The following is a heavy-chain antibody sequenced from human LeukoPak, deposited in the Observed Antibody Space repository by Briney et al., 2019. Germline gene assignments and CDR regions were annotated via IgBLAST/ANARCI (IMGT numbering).Heavy chain of an antibody. Sequence: HAGGSLRLSCAASGFTFSSYAMPWVRQAPGKGLEWVAVISYDGSNKYYADSAKGRFTISRDNSKNTLYLQMNSLRAEDTAVYYCARHRGPVYDYVWGSYRGPKHNWFDPWGQGTLVTVSS. CDR1: GFTFSSYA. D-gene: IGHD3-16*02. CDR3: ARHRGPVYDYVWGSYRGPKHNWFDP. CDR2: ISYDGSNK. V-gene: IGHV3-30-3*01. J-gene: IGHJ5*02.